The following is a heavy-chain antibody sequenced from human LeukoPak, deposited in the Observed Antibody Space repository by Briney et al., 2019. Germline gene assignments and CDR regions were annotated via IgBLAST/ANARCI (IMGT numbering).Heavy chain of an antibody. V-gene: IGHV3-30-3*01. CDR2: ISYDGSNK. CDR3: ARDPRGVVVILYYFDY. CDR1: GFTFSSYA. Sequence: GGSLRLSCAASGFTFSSYAMHWVRQAPGKGLEWVAVISYDGSNKYYADSVKGRFTISRDNSKNTLYLQMNSLRAEDTAVYYCARDPRGVVVILYYFDYWGQGTLVTVSS. D-gene: IGHD3-22*01. J-gene: IGHJ4*02.